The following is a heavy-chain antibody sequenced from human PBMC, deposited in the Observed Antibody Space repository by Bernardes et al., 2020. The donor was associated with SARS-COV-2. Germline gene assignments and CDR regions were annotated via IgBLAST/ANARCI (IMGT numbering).Heavy chain of an antibody. J-gene: IGHJ6*02. V-gene: IGHV1-46*01. D-gene: IGHD4-17*01. CDR3: ARDLTVTTGSDYYYGMDV. Sequence: ASVKVSCKASGYTFTSYYMHWVRQAPGQVPEWMGIINPSGGSTSYAQKFQGRVTMTRDTSTSTVYMELSSLRSEDTAVYYCARDLTVTTGSDYYYGMDVWGQGTTVTVSS. CDR2: INPSGGST. CDR1: GYTFTSYY.